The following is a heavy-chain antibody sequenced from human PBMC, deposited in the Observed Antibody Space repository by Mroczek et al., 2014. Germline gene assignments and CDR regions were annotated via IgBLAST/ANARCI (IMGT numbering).Heavy chain of an antibody. D-gene: IGHD3-3*01. J-gene: IGHJ4*02. CDR2: INHSGST. V-gene: IGHV4-34*01. CDR3: ARGPRRITIFGVVSPTPIDY. Sequence: QVQLQQWGGRTVEAFGDPVPHLRCLCGSFSGYYWSWIRQPPGKGLEWIGEINHSGSTNYNPSLKSRVTISVDTSKNQFSLKLSSVTAADTAVYYCARGPRRITIFGVVSPTPIDYWGQGTLVTVSS. CDR1: GSFSGYY.